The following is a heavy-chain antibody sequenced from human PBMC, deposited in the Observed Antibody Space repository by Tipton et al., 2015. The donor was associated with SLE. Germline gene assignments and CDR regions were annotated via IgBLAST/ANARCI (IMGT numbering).Heavy chain of an antibody. CDR2: ISWDGGST. Sequence: SLRLSCAASGFTFEDYTMHWVRQAPGKGLEWVSLISWDGGSTYYADSVKGRFTISRDNSKNSLYLQMNSLRAEDTALYYCAKDMSGDYLGCFDYWGQGTLVTVSS. CDR1: GFTFEDYT. J-gene: IGHJ4*02. CDR3: AKDMSGDYLGCFDY. D-gene: IGHD4-17*01. V-gene: IGHV3-43*01.